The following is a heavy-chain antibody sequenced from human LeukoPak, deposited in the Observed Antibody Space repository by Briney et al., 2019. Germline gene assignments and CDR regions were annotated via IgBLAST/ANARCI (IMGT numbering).Heavy chain of an antibody. D-gene: IGHD6-19*01. V-gene: IGHV3-21*01. J-gene: IGHJ4*02. CDR2: IRSSSSYI. Sequence: GGSLRLSCAASGFTFSSYSMNWVRQAPGKGLEWVSFIRSSSSYIYYADSVKGRFTISRDNAKDSLYLQMNSLRAEDTAVYYCARPGIAVAGEFFDYWGQGTLVTVSS. CDR1: GFTFSSYS. CDR3: ARPGIAVAGEFFDY.